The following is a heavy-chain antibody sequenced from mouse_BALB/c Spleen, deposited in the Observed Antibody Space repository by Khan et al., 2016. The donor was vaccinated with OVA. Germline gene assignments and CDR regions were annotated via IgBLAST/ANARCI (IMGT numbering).Heavy chain of an antibody. V-gene: IGHV3-1*02. CDR2: INYSCST. J-gene: IGHJ2*01. CDR3: ARTARIKY. CDR1: GYSITSGYG. D-gene: IGHD1-2*01. Sequence: VQLKESGPGLVKPSQSLSPTCTVTGYSITSGYGWNWIRQFPGNKLECMGYINYSCSTNYNTSLKRRISITRDTSKNQFFLQLNSVTTEDTATYYCARTARIKYWGQGTTLTVSS.